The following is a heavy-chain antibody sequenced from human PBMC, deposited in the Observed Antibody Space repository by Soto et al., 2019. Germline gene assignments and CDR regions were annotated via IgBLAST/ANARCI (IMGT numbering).Heavy chain of an antibody. Sequence: SETLSLTCAVYGGSFSGYYWCWIRQPPGKGLEWIGEINHSGSTNYHPSLKSRVTISVDTTKNHFSLKLSSVTAADTAVYYGARGRKYYDIWTGYSPRWCGPWGQGTRVTVSS. J-gene: IGHJ5*02. V-gene: IGHV4-34*01. CDR3: ARGRKYYDIWTGYSPRWCGP. CDR2: INHSGST. D-gene: IGHD3-9*01. CDR1: GGSFSGYY.